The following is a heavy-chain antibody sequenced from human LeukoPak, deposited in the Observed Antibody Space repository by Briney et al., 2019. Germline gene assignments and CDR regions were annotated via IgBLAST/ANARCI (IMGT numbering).Heavy chain of an antibody. Sequence: GGSLRLSCRTSGFTFGDYAMSWVRLAPGKGLEWVGFIRSKAYGGTIEYAESVKGRFTISRDDSTSIAYLQMNSLKIADTALYYCTRGPIQLWIHNAMDVWGQGTTVTVSS. CDR3: TRGPIQLWIHNAMDV. J-gene: IGHJ6*02. CDR2: IRSKAYGGTI. D-gene: IGHD5-18*01. CDR1: GFTFGDYA. V-gene: IGHV3-49*04.